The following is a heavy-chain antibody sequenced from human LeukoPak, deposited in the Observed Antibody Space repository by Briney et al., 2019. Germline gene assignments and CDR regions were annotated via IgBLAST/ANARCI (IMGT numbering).Heavy chain of an antibody. CDR3: AGDSIAAAGTAFDY. CDR2: IYYSGST. Sequence: SETLSLTCTVSGGSISSYYWSWIRQPPGKGLEWIGYIYYSGSTNYNPSLKSRVTISVDTSKNQFSLKLSSVTAADTAVYYCAGDSIAAAGTAFDYWGLGTLVTVSS. CDR1: GGSISSYY. V-gene: IGHV4-59*01. D-gene: IGHD6-13*01. J-gene: IGHJ4*02.